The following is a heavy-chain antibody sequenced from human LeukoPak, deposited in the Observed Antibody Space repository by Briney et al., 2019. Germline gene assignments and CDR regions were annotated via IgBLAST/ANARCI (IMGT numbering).Heavy chain of an antibody. J-gene: IGHJ3*02. V-gene: IGHV4-4*07. Sequence: PSETLSLTCTVSGGSISSYYWSWIRQPAGKGLEWIGRIFTTGSTNYNPSLESRVTMSVDTSKNQFSLKLSSVTAADTAVYYCARTNVGATTFRWGDLAFDIWGQGTMVTVSS. D-gene: IGHD1-26*01. CDR2: IFTTGST. CDR1: GGSISSYY. CDR3: ARTNVGATTFRWGDLAFDI.